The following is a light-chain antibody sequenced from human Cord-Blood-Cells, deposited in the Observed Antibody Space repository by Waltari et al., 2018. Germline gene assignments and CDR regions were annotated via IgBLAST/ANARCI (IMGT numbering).Light chain of an antibody. CDR1: QSVSGSY. V-gene: IGKV3-20*01. J-gene: IGKJ2*03. Sequence: ENVLTQPPGTLSFSPGARATLSFRASQSVSGSYLALYHKNPGQAPRILISGASSRATGIPDRFSGSGSGTDFTLTIRRLEPEDFAVDYWQQYGSSPCRYSCGQGTKLAIK. CDR3: QQYGSSPCRYS. CDR2: GAS.